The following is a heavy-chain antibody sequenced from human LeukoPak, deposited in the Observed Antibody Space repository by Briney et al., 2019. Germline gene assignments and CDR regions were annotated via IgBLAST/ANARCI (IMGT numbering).Heavy chain of an antibody. V-gene: IGHV3-23*01. CDR3: AKGAITMVRGVTVGAFDI. D-gene: IGHD3-10*01. CDR1: GFTFSSYW. CDR2: ISGSGGST. Sequence: GGSLRLSCAASGFTFSSYWMSWVRQAPEKGLEWVSAISGSGGSTYYADSVKGRFTISRDNSKNTLYLQMNSLRAEDTAVYYCAKGAITMVRGVTVGAFDIWGQGTMVTVSS. J-gene: IGHJ3*02.